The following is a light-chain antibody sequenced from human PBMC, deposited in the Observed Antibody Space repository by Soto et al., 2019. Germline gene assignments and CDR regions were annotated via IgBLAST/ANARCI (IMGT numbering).Light chain of an antibody. J-gene: IGKJ4*01. CDR2: GAS. CDR3: QHRSDWPLT. Sequence: EIVLTQSPGTLSLSPGERATLSCRASQSVASNNLAWYQQKPGQSPRLLIYGASSRARGIPDRFTGSGSGTDFILTISRLEPEDFAVYYCQHRSDWPLTFGGGTKVEIE. CDR1: QSVASNN. V-gene: IGKV3D-20*02.